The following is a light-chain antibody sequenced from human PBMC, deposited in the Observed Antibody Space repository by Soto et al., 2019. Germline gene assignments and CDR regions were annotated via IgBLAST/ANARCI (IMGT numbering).Light chain of an antibody. V-gene: IGKV3-15*01. CDR1: QSVSSN. J-gene: IGKJ1*01. CDR2: GAS. Sequence: EIVLTQSPATPSLSPGERATLSCRASQSVSSNLAWYQQKPGQAPRLLIHGASTRATGIPARFSGSGSGTEFTLTISSLQSEDFAVYYCQQYNNWPRTFGQGTKVDIK. CDR3: QQYNNWPRT.